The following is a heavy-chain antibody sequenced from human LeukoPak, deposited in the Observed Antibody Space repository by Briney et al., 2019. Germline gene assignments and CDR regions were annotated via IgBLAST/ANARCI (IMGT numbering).Heavy chain of an antibody. CDR3: ARRIFGVVIDAVDFDY. J-gene: IGHJ4*02. Sequence: GESLKISCKGSGYGFTSYWIGWVRQMPGKGLEWMGIIYPGDSDTRYSPSFQGQVTISADKSISTAYLQWSSLKASDTAMYYCARRIFGVVIDAVDFDYWGQGTLVTVSS. V-gene: IGHV5-51*01. D-gene: IGHD3-3*01. CDR2: IYPGDSDT. CDR1: GYGFTSYW.